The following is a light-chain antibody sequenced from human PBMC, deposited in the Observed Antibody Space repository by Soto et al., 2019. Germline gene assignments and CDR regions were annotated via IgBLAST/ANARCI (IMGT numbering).Light chain of an antibody. CDR3: QQYNNWWT. Sequence: EIVMTQSPATLSVSPGERATLSCRASQSVSNNLAWYQKKPGQAPRLLIYGASTRATGIPARFSGSGSGTESTPTISSLQSDDFAFYYCQQYNNWWTFGQGTRVDIK. J-gene: IGKJ1*01. CDR1: QSVSNN. CDR2: GAS. V-gene: IGKV3-15*01.